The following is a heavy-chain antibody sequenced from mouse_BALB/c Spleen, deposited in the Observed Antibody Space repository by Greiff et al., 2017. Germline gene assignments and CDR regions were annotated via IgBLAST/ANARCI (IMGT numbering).Heavy chain of an antibody. D-gene: IGHD1-1*01. V-gene: IGHV5-6-3*01. J-gene: IGHJ3*01. Sequence: EVQLVESGGGLVQPGGSLKLSCAASGFSFSSYGMSWVRQTPDKRLELVATINSNGGSTYYPDSVKGRFTISRDNAKNTLYLQMSSLKSEDTAMYYCARDGSSYVVFAYWGQGTLVTVSA. CDR1: GFSFSSYG. CDR3: ARDGSSYVVFAY. CDR2: INSNGGST.